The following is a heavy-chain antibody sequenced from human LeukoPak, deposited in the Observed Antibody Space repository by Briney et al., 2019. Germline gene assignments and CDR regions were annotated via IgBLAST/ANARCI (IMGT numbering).Heavy chain of an antibody. CDR3: ARDWIDRSLDY. CDR1: GFSFSDFG. J-gene: IGHJ4*02. Sequence: PGRSLRLSCAASGFSFSDFGIHWVRQAPGKGLEWVAVLSPHANYEYYADSVQGRFAISRDDSKNTVYLQMNSLRDEERAVYYCARDWIDRSLDYWGLGTLVTVSS. CDR2: LSPHANYE. D-gene: IGHD2-2*03. V-gene: IGHV3-33*01.